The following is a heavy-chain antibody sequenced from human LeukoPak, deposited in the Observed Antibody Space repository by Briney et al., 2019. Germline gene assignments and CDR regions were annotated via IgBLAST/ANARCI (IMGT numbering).Heavy chain of an antibody. J-gene: IGHJ6*02. D-gene: IGHD1-26*01. CDR1: GYTFTSYY. CDR2: INPSGGST. V-gene: IGHV1-46*01. Sequence: ASVKVSCKASGYTFTSYYMHWVRQAPGQGLEWMGIINPSGGSTSYAQKFQGRVTMTRDTSTSTVYMELSSLRSEDTAVYYCARDLFVGATIGYYGMDVWGQGTTVTVSS. CDR3: ARDLFVGATIGYYGMDV.